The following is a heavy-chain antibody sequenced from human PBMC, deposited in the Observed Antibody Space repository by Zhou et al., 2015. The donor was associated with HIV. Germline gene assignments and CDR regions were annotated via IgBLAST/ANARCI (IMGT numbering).Heavy chain of an antibody. CDR1: GGTFSSYA. J-gene: IGHJ6*03. Sequence: QVQLVQSGAEVKKPGSSVKVSCKASGGTFSSYAISWVRQAPGQGLEWMGGIIPIFGTANYAQKFQGRVTITADESTSTAYMELSSLRSEDTAVYYCARRRQMVVRGPPGGDYYYYYMDVWGKGTTVTVSS. V-gene: IGHV1-69*01. CDR3: ARRRQMVVRGPPGGDYYYYYMDV. D-gene: IGHD2-8*01. CDR2: IIPIFGTA.